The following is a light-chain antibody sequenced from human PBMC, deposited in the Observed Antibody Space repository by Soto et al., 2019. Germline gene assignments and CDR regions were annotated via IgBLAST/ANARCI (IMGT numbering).Light chain of an antibody. Sequence: QSVLTQPASVSGSPGQSITISCTGSSSDVGGHNHVSWYQQHPGKAPKLIIYEVGNRPSGVSYRFSGSKSGNTASLTISGLQAEDEADYYCCSYVGARRYVFVIATKLTVL. CDR1: SSDVGGHNH. CDR3: CSYVGARRYV. V-gene: IGLV2-14*01. J-gene: IGLJ1*01. CDR2: EVG.